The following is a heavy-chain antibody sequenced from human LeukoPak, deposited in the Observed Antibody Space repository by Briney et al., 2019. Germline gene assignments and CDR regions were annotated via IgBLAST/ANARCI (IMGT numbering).Heavy chain of an antibody. CDR1: GGTFSSYA. J-gene: IGHJ4*02. CDR2: IIPIFGTA. CDR3: ARVVGLVGATGRDYFDY. D-gene: IGHD1-26*01. V-gene: IGHV1-69*13. Sequence: SVKVSCKASGGTFSSYAISWVRQAPGQGLEWMGGIIPIFGTANYAQKFQGRVTITADESTSTAYMELSSLRSEDTAVYYCARVVGLVGATGRDYFDYWGQGTLVTVSS.